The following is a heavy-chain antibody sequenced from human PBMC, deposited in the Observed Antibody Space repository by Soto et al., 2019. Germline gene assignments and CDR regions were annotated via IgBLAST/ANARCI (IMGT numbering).Heavy chain of an antibody. CDR2: IKEDASEE. D-gene: IGHD2-2*01. CDR1: GFTFSPYW. J-gene: IGHJ4*02. V-gene: IGHV3-7*01. Sequence: EVQLVQSGGDLVQPGGSLRLSCVASGFTFSPYWMTWVRQAPGMGLEWVAGIKEDASEEVYVDSVKGRFSISRDNAKNSLYLQLNRLRDADTAVYYCTTAISSPFSNFDSRGQGSLVTVSS. CDR3: TTAISSPFSNFDS.